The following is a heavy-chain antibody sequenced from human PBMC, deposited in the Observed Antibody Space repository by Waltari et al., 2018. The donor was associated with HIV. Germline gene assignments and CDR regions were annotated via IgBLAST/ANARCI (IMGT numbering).Heavy chain of an antibody. CDR2: IKSGAEGGTT. CDR3: TTLWYSYDSTDY. V-gene: IGHV3-15*01. D-gene: IGHD3-22*01. Sequence: VQLVESGGGLVKPAGSLRLSCAASGIPFRNDWMPLVRPAPGKGLEWVGRIKSGAEGGTTDYAAAVKGRFTISRDDSKHTLYLQMDSLKTEDTAVYYCTTLWYSYDSTDYWGQGTLVTVSS. J-gene: IGHJ4*02. CDR1: GIPFRNDW.